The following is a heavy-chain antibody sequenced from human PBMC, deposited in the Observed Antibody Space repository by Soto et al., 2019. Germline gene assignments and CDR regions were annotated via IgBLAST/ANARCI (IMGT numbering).Heavy chain of an antibody. J-gene: IGHJ6*02. D-gene: IGHD1-1*01. V-gene: IGHV1-69*04. CDR1: GGILSTFA. Sequence: QVQLVQSGSEVKKPGSSVKVSCKASGGILSTFAISWVRQATGQGLEWVGTFIPIVGMARYGQSFQGRVTSSADQSTNTFFMELRSITYEDTAVYYCENGHDNDFSESMDVWGQGTTVTVS. CDR2: FIPIVGMA. CDR3: ENGHDNDFSESMDV.